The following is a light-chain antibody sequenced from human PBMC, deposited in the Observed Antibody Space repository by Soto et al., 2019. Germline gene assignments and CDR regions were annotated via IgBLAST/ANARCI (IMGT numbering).Light chain of an antibody. V-gene: IGKV3-20*01. J-gene: IGKJ5*01. CDR2: GAS. CDR1: QSVSSSY. Sequence: DIVLTQSPGTLSLSPGERATLSCRASQSVSSSYLAWYQQKPGQAPRLLIYGASSRATGIPDRLSGGGSGTDFTLTISRLEPEDFAVYYCQQYGSSITFGQGTRLEIK. CDR3: QQYGSSIT.